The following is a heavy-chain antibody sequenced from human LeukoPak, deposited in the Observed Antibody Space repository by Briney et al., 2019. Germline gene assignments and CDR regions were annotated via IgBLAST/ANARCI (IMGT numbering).Heavy chain of an antibody. Sequence: PSGTLSLTCTVSSGSIFNNNWWSWVRQPPGQGLEWIGQIFHSGSTSYSPSLKSRVTISMDKSKNQISLRLTSVTAADTAVYYCARSPTKRVPEDYWGQGTLVTVSS. J-gene: IGHJ4*02. CDR3: ARSPTKRVPEDY. D-gene: IGHD2-2*01. V-gene: IGHV4-4*02. CDR2: IFHSGST. CDR1: SGSIFNNNW.